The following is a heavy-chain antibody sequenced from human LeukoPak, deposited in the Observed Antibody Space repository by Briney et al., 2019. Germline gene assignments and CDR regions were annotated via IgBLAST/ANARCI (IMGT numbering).Heavy chain of an antibody. V-gene: IGHV4-59*01. Sequence: PSETLSLTCTVSGGSISSYYWSWIRQPPGKGLEWLGYIYYSGSTNYNPSLKSRVAISVDTSKNQFSLKLSSVTAADTAVYYCARGNRTPYYYYYGMDVWGQGTTVTVSS. CDR2: IYYSGST. D-gene: IGHD1-14*01. CDR3: ARGNRTPYYYYYGMDV. J-gene: IGHJ6*02. CDR1: GGSISSYY.